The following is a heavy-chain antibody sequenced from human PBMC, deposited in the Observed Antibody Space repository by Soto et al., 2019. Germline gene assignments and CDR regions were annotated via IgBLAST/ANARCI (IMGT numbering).Heavy chain of an antibody. V-gene: IGHV1-2*04. D-gene: IGHD6-13*01. J-gene: IGHJ4*02. CDR3: ARDRRSSWYEGTYYFDY. CDR2: INPNSGGT. Sequence: ASVKVSCKASGYTFTGYYMHWVRQAPGQGLEWMGWINPNSGGTNYAQNFQGWVTMTRDTSNSTADMELSRLRSVDTAVYYCARDRRSSWYEGTYYFDYWGQGTLVTVSS. CDR1: GYTFTGYY.